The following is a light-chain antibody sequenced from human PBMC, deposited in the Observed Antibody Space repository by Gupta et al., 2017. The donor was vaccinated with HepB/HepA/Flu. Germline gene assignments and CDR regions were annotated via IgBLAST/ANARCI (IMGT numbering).Light chain of an antibody. J-gene: IGLJ2*01. CDR2: QHS. CDR3: HARVSSIVV. CDR1: KLGDKY. Sequence: SSALTQPPSVSVSPGHTASITCPGDKLGDKYACWYQKKPGQSPVLGTYQHSTRPPGIPARFSGSNSGNTATLTLSGTHAIDEADYYWHARVSSIVVFGGGTKLTVL. V-gene: IGLV3-1*01.